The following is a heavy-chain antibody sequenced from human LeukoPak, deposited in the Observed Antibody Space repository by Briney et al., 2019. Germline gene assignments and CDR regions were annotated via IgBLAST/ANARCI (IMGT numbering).Heavy chain of an antibody. J-gene: IGHJ6*02. V-gene: IGHV1-46*01. CDR2: INPDGGDT. D-gene: IGHD3-16*01. CDR1: GYTLSNYY. Sequence: ASVKVSCKASGYTLSNYYMHWVRQAPGHGLEWMGWINPDGGDTNYAPKFQGRVTMTRDTSTSTVYMDLSSLKSEDTAVYYCASGGGDVWGQGTTVTVSS. CDR3: ASGGGDV.